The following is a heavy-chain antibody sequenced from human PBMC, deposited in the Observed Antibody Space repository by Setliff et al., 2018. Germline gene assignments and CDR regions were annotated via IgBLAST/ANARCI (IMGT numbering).Heavy chain of an antibody. J-gene: IGHJ6*02. Sequence: PSETLSLTCTVSGGSISSSSYYWGWIRQPPGKGLEWIGEINHSGSTDYNPSLKSRVTISVDTSKNQFSLKLSSVTAADTAVYYCARGSGEWLFGAYYYYGMDVWGQGTTVTVSS. V-gene: IGHV4-39*07. D-gene: IGHD3-3*01. CDR3: ARGSGEWLFGAYYYYGMDV. CDR1: GGSISSSSYY. CDR2: INHSGST.